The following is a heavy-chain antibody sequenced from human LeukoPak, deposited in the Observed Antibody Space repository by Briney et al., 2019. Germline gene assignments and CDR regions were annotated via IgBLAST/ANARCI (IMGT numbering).Heavy chain of an antibody. D-gene: IGHD5-18*01. V-gene: IGHV3-53*01. Sequence: GGSLRLSCAAFGFTVSSNYMSWLRQAPGKGLEWVSVIYSGGSTYYADSVKGRFTISRDNSKNTLYFQMNSLRAEDTAVYYCARAMRGYSYILEHWGQGTLVTVSS. CDR1: GFTVSSNY. CDR3: ARAMRGYSYILEH. CDR2: IYSGGST. J-gene: IGHJ4*02.